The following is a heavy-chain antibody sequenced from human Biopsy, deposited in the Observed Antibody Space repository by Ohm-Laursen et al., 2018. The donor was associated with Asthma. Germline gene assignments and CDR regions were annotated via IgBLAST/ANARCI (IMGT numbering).Heavy chain of an antibody. CDR2: ISYDGSSI. V-gene: IGHV3-30-3*01. D-gene: IGHD6-19*01. CDR1: RFTYE. J-gene: IGHJ4*02. CDR3: AREGVAGTHIED. Sequence: SLRLSCTASRFTYEMHWFRQAPGKGLEWVAVISYDGSSIYYADSVKGRFTISRDNSKNTLSLQMYSLTAEDTAVYYCAREGVAGTHIEDWGQGTLFTVSS.